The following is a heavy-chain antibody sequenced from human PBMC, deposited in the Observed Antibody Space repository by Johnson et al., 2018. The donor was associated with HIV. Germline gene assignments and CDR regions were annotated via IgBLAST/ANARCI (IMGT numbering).Heavy chain of an antibody. CDR3: AKTMAQGEYAFDV. V-gene: IGHV3-23*04. D-gene: IGHD3-10*01. CDR2: IGGSGTNP. J-gene: IGHJ3*01. CDR1: GFPFRNYG. Sequence: VQLVESGGGLVQPGGSLRLSCAASGFPFRNYGMHWVRQAPGKGLEWVSSIGGSGTNPYYPDSMKGRFTISRDNSKNSLYLQLTSLRDDDTAVYYCAKTMAQGEYAFDVWGQGTLVTVSS.